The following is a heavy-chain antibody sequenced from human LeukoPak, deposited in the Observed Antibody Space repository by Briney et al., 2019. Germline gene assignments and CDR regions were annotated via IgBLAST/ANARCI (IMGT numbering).Heavy chain of an antibody. J-gene: IGHJ4*02. CDR2: IYSGGST. CDR3: ARGLTMVFDY. V-gene: IGHV3-53*01. Sequence: QSGGSLRLSCAASGFSFSNYAMSWVRQAPGKGLEWVSVIYSGGSTYYADSVKGRFTISRDNSKNTLYLQMNSLRAEDTAVYYCARGLTMVFDYWGQGTLVTVSS. D-gene: IGHD4/OR15-4a*01. CDR1: GFSFSNYA.